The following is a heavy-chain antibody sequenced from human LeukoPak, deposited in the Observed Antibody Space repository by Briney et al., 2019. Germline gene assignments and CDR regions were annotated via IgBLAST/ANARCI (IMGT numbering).Heavy chain of an antibody. Sequence: GASVKASCKASGYTFTGYYMHWVRQAPGQGLEWMGWINPNSGGTNYAQKFQGRVTMTRDTSISTAYMELSRLRSDDTAVYYCARGPRYCSSTSCSEFDYWGQGTLVTVSS. D-gene: IGHD2-2*01. V-gene: IGHV1-2*02. CDR1: GYTFTGYY. CDR3: ARGPRYCSSTSCSEFDY. J-gene: IGHJ4*02. CDR2: INPNSGGT.